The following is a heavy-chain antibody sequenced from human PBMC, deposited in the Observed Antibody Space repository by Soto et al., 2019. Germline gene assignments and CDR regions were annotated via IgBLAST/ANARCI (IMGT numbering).Heavy chain of an antibody. CDR1: GGSVSSYY. V-gene: IGHV4-59*02. CDR3: ARVNRSGWLRWFDP. CDR2: IYYTETT. D-gene: IGHD6-19*01. J-gene: IGHJ5*02. Sequence: QVQLQESGPGLVKPSETLSLTCTVSGGSVSSYYWSWIWQPPGKGLEWIGYIYYTETTNYNPSLKSRVTISVDTSKNQFSLKLSSVTAADTAVYYCARVNRSGWLRWFDPWGRGTLVTVSS.